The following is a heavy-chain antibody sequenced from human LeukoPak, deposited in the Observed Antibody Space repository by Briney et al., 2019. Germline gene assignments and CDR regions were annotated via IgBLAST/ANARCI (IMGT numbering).Heavy chain of an antibody. CDR3: VRRRQGGWFDAFDI. D-gene: IGHD2-15*01. CDR1: GYPISSGYY. J-gene: IGHJ3*02. V-gene: IGHV4-38-2*01. CDR2: IYHSGST. Sequence: PSETLSLTCAVSGYPISSGYYWGWIRQPPGKGLEWIGSIYHSGSTYYNPSLKSRVTISGDTSKNQFSLKLSSVSVAEREVYCCVRRRQGGWFDAFDIWGQGTMVTVSS.